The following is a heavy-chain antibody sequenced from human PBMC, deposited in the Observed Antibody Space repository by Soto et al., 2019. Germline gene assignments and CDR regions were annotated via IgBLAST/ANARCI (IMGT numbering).Heavy chain of an antibody. CDR3: ARVLPNSWSGGAFDI. Sequence: EVQLVESGGGLVQPGGSLRLSCAASGFTFRTSWMNWVRQAPGKGLEWVANIKQDGSEKYYVDSVKGRFTISRDNAKNSLYLQMNGLRVEDTAVYYCARVLPNSWSGGAFDIWGQGTMVTVSS. CDR2: IKQDGSEK. D-gene: IGHD3-10*01. V-gene: IGHV3-7*01. J-gene: IGHJ3*02. CDR1: GFTFRTSW.